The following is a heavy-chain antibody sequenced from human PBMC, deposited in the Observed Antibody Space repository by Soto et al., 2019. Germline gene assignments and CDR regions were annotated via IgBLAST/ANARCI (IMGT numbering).Heavy chain of an antibody. V-gene: IGHV4-61*01. CDR3: ARDLRGAGFDSSGWWD. J-gene: IGHJ4*02. CDR2: IYYSGST. CDR1: GGSVSSGSYY. Sequence: SETLSLTCTVSGGSVSSGSYYWSWIRQPPGKGLEWIGYIYYSGSTNYNPSLKSRVTISVDTSKNQFSLKLSSVTAADTAVYYCARDLRGAGFDSSGWWDWGQGTLVTVSS. D-gene: IGHD6-19*01.